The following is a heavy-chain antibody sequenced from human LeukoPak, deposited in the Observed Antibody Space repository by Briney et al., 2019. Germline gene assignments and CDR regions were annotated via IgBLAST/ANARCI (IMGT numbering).Heavy chain of an antibody. CDR3: ASQSSGWYGGYYYYYMDV. J-gene: IGHJ6*03. CDR1: GGSISSGSYY. Sequence: PSQTLSLTCTVSGGSISSGSYYWSWIRQPAGKGLEWIGRIYTSGSTNYNPSLKSRVTMSVDTSKNQFSLKLSSVTAADTAVYYCASQSSGWYGGYYYYYMDVWGKGTTVTVSS. CDR2: IYTSGST. V-gene: IGHV4-61*02. D-gene: IGHD6-19*01.